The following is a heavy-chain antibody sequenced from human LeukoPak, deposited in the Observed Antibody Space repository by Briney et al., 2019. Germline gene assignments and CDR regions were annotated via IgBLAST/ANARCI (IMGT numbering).Heavy chain of an antibody. Sequence: PSQTLSLTCTVSGGSISSGDYYWSWIRQPPGKGLEWIGYIYYSGSTYHNPSLKSRVTISVDTSKNQFSLKLSSVTAADTAVYYCARDMTDWWFDPWGQGTLVTVSS. J-gene: IGHJ5*02. V-gene: IGHV4-30-4*01. CDR2: IYYSGST. CDR1: GGSISSGDYY. D-gene: IGHD3-9*01. CDR3: ARDMTDWWFDP.